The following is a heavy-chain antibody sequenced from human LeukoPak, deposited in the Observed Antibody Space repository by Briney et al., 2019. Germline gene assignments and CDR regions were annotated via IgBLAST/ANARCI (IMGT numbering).Heavy chain of an antibody. Sequence: PGGSLRLSCTVSGLPFGSKAMSWVRQAPGRGLEWVSSISPGGGTTYYADSVKGRFTISRDNSKNTLYVQMNSLRAEDTAIYYCAKSRSGSSNWALRIFDNWGQGTMVSVSS. CDR1: GLPFGSKA. J-gene: IGHJ4*02. CDR3: AKSRSGSSNWALRIFDN. CDR2: ISPGGGTT. D-gene: IGHD3-10*01. V-gene: IGHV3-23*01.